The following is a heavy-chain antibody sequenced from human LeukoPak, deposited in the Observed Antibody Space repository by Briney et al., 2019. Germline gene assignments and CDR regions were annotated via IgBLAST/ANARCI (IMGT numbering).Heavy chain of an antibody. CDR1: GYTFTGYY. Sequence: ASVKVSCKASGYTFTGYYMHWVRQAPEQGLEWMGWINPNSGGTNYAQKFQGRVTMTRDTSISTAYMELSSLRSEDTAVYYCARGSIEGPPDYWGQGTLVTVSS. V-gene: IGHV1-2*02. J-gene: IGHJ4*02. CDR3: ARGSIEGPPDY. D-gene: IGHD3-16*02. CDR2: INPNSGGT.